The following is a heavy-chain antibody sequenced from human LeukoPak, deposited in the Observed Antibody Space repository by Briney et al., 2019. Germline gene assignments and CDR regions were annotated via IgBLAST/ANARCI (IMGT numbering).Heavy chain of an antibody. D-gene: IGHD5-18*01. Sequence: KPSETLSLTCAVYGGSFSGYYWSWIRQPPGKGLEWIGEINHSGSTNYNPSLKSRVTISVDTSKNQFSLKLSSVTAADTAVYYCARDVIDGRGYSFGYDYWGQGTLVTVSS. CDR3: ARDVIDGRGYSFGYDY. J-gene: IGHJ4*02. V-gene: IGHV4-34*01. CDR2: INHSGST. CDR1: GGSFSGYY.